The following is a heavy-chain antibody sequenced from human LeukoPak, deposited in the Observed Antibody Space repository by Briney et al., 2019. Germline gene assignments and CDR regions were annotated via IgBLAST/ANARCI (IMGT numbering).Heavy chain of an antibody. CDR3: ARGGQLWFEPIDY. J-gene: IGHJ4*02. D-gene: IGHD5-18*01. Sequence: GGSLRLSCAASGFTFSSYAMSWVRQAPGKGLEWVSVIYSGGSTYYADSVKGRFTISRDNSKNTLYLQMNSLRAEDTAVYYCARGGQLWFEPIDYWGQGTLVTVSS. CDR2: IYSGGST. V-gene: IGHV3-53*01. CDR1: GFTFSSYA.